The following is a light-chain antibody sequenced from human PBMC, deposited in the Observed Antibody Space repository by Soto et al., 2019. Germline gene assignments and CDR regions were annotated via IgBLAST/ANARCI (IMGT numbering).Light chain of an antibody. CDR2: GAS. V-gene: IGKV3-20*01. CDR1: QSVSSNH. J-gene: IGKJ4*01. Sequence: IVLTQSPGTLSLSPGERATLSCRASQSVSSNHLAWYQQKPGQAPRLLIYGASTRASGIPDRFSGSGSGTDFTLTISRLEPEDLAVYYCQRYGSSPPLTFGGGTKVDIK. CDR3: QRYGSSPPLT.